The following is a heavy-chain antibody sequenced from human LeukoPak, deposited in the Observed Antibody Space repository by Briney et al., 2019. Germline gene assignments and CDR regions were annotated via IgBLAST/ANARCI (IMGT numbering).Heavy chain of an antibody. Sequence: SETLSLTCAVYGGSFSGYYWSWIRQPPGKGLEWIGEINHSGSTNYNPSLKSRVTISVDTSKNQFSLKLSSVTAADTAVYYCARDSYTIFGVVIKTPYNWFDPWGQGTLVPVSS. CDR1: GGSFSGYY. J-gene: IGHJ5*02. V-gene: IGHV4-34*01. D-gene: IGHD3-3*01. CDR3: ARDSYTIFGVVIKTPYNWFDP. CDR2: INHSGST.